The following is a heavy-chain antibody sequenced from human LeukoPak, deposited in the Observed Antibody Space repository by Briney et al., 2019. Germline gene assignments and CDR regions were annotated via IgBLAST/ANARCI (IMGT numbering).Heavy chain of an antibody. D-gene: IGHD1-26*01. Sequence: GGSLRLSCAASGFTVSSNYMSWVRQAPGKGLEWVSVIYSGGSTYYADSVKGRFTISRDNSKNTLYLQMNSLRAEDTAVYYCAKGEKYYYYYYMDVWGKGTTVTVSS. CDR3: AKGEKYYYYYYMDV. J-gene: IGHJ6*03. CDR1: GFTVSSNY. CDR2: IYSGGST. V-gene: IGHV3-53*01.